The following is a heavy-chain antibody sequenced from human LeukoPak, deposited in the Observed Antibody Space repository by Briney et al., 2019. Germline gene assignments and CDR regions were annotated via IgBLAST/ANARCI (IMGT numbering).Heavy chain of an antibody. CDR2: INTSGNT. V-gene: IGHV4-4*07. CDR1: GGSISSFY. J-gene: IGHJ4*02. CDR3: ARTRSWLPFEY. D-gene: IGHD5-12*01. Sequence: SETLSLTCTVSGGSISSFYWSWVRQPAGKGLEWFGRINTSGNTNYNPSLKSRVTMSIDTSKNQFSLKLSSMTAADTAVYYCARTRSWLPFEYWGQGTLVTVSS.